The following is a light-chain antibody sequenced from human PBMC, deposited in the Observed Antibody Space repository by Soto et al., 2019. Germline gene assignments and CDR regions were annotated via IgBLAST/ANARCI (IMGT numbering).Light chain of an antibody. V-gene: IGKV1-39*01. CDR2: AAS. CDR3: HQSYSGPVT. Sequence: HITQSPSSLSESVGDTVTITCRASQTISSWLSWYQQKPGKAPNLLIYAASNLQSGVPLRFSGSGSGTDFTLTISSLQPEDFATYYCHQSYSGPVTFGQGTRLEIK. J-gene: IGKJ5*01. CDR1: QTISSW.